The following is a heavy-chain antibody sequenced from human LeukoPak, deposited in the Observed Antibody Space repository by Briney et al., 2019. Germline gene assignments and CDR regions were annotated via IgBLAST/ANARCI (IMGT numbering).Heavy chain of an antibody. CDR2: IKQDGSQK. CDR1: GFTFSSYW. Sequence: GGSLRLSCAVSGFTFSSYWMNWVRQAPGKGLEWVANIKQDGSQKYYVDSVRGRFTISRDNAKNSLYLQLNSLRAEDTAVYYCARDESGDSYGLYWGQGTLVTVSS. CDR3: ARDESGDSYGLY. D-gene: IGHD5-18*01. J-gene: IGHJ4*02. V-gene: IGHV3-7*04.